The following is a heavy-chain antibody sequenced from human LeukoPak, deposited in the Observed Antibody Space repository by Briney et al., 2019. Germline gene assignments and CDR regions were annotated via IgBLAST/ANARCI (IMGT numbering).Heavy chain of an antibody. CDR2: IYSGGST. Sequence: GGSLRLSCAASGFTVSSNYMSWVRQAPGKGLEWVSVIYSGGSTYYADSVKGRFTISRDNSKNTLYLQMNSLRAEDTAVYYCAKDGKYCSSTSCYLHFFDYWGQGTLVTVFS. CDR3: AKDGKYCSSTSCYLHFFDY. CDR1: GFTVSSNY. V-gene: IGHV3-66*01. D-gene: IGHD2-2*01. J-gene: IGHJ4*02.